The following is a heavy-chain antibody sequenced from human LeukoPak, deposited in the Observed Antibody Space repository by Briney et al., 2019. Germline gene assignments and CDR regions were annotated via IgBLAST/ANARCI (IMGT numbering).Heavy chain of an antibody. J-gene: IGHJ4*02. V-gene: IGHV3-21*01. D-gene: IGHD5-18*01. CDR1: GFTFSTYS. Sequence: PGGSLRLSCAASGFTFSTYSMHWVRQAPGKGLEWVSSISSPSSYIYYADSVKGRLTISRDNAKNSLYLQMNSLRAEDTAVYYCARDRGIQTFDYWGQGTLVTVSS. CDR3: ARDRGIQTFDY. CDR2: ISSPSSYI.